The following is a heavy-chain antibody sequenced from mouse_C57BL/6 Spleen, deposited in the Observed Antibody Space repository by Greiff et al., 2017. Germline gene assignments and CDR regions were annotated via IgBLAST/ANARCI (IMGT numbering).Heavy chain of an antibody. D-gene: IGHD2-4*01. Sequence: QVQLQQSGPGLVQPSPSLSITCTVSGFSLTSYGVHWVRQSPGKGLEWLGVIWRGGSTDYNAAFMSRLSITKDNSKSQVFFKMNSLQADDTAIYYCATIYYDYDGAMDYWGQGTSVTVSS. CDR2: IWRGGST. CDR3: ATIYYDYDGAMDY. CDR1: GFSLTSYG. J-gene: IGHJ4*01. V-gene: IGHV2-5*01.